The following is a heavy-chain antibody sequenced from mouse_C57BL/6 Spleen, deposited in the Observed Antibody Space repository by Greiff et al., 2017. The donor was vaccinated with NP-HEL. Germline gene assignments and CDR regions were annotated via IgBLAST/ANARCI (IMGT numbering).Heavy chain of an antibody. CDR3: ARRWLLPQAWFAY. J-gene: IGHJ3*01. Sequence: EVQLQQSGPELVKPGASVKISCKASGYSFTGYYMNWVKQSPEKSLEWIGEINPSTGGTTYNQKFKAKATLTVDKSSSTAYMQLKSLTSEDSAVYYCARRWLLPQAWFAYWGQGTLVTVSA. CDR1: GYSFTGYY. D-gene: IGHD2-3*01. CDR2: INPSTGGT. V-gene: IGHV1-42*01.